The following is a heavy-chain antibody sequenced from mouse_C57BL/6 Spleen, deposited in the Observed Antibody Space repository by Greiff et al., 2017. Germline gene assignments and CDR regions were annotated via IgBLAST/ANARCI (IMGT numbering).Heavy chain of an antibody. CDR2: ISYDGSN. J-gene: IGHJ2*01. CDR1: GYSITSGYY. V-gene: IGHV3-6*01. Sequence: ESGPGLVKPSQSLSLTCSVTGYSITSGYYWNWIRQFPGNKLEWMGYISYDGSNNYNPSLKNRITITRDTSKNQFFLKLNSVTTEDTATYCCAREGGSFDYWGQGTTLTVSS. CDR3: AREGGSFDY.